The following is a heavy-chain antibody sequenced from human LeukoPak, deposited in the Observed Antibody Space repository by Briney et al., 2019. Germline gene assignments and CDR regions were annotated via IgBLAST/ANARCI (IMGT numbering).Heavy chain of an antibody. CDR1: GYTFTGYY. CDR2: INPNSGGT. CDR3: ARDLGPEGVNFDY. J-gene: IGHJ4*02. Sequence: ASVKVSCKASGYTFTGYYMHWVRQAPGQGLEWMGWINPNSGGTNYAQKLQGRVTMTTDTSTSTAYMELRSLRSDDTAVYYCARDLGPEGVNFDYWGQGTLVTVSS. D-gene: IGHD3-10*01. V-gene: IGHV1-2*02.